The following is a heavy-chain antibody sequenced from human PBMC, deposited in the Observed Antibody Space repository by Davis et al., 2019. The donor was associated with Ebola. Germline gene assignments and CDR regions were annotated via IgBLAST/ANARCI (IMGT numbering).Heavy chain of an antibody. V-gene: IGHV4-59*12. J-gene: IGHJ4*02. CDR2: IYYSGST. CDR3: ARGRNGDSDGTFDY. Sequence: PSETLSLTCTVSGGSISSYYWSWIRQPPGKGLEWIGYIYYSGSTNYNPSLKSRVTISVDKSKNQFSLKLSSVTAADTAVYYCARGRNGDSDGTFDYWGQGTLVTVSS. CDR1: GGSISSYY. D-gene: IGHD4-17*01.